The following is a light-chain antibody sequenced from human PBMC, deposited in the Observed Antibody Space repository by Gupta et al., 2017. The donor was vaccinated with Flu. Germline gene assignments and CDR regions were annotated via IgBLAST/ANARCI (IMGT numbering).Light chain of an antibody. Sequence: PFSLSASVGDRVTITCLASRTISGHLNWYQQKPLKSPRPLIYAGYSLQRGVPSRFSGSGSGTDFTLTISSLQPEDFATYYCLQSYDIPWTFGQGTKVEIK. CDR3: LQSYDIPWT. CDR1: RTISGH. CDR2: AGY. V-gene: IGKV1-39*01. J-gene: IGKJ1*01.